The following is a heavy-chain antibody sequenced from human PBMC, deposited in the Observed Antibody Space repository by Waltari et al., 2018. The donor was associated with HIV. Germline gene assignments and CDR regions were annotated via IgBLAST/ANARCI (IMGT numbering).Heavy chain of an antibody. Sequence: EVQLVESGGGLVKPGGSLRLSCAVSGYSFSDAWMSWVRQTPGKGLEWVGRIKRKTDGGTTDYAAPVKGRFTISRDDSKTTLYLQMNSLKTEDTVVYYCTTLLTSGYLYFFDNWGQGTLVTVSS. J-gene: IGHJ4*02. D-gene: IGHD3-22*01. CDR2: IKRKTDGGTT. V-gene: IGHV3-15*01. CDR3: TTLLTSGYLYFFDN. CDR1: GYSFSDAW.